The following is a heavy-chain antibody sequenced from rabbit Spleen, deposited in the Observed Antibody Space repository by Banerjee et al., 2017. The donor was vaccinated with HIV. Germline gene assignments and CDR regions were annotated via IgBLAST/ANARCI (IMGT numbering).Heavy chain of an antibody. D-gene: IGHD8-1*01. CDR2: IDPVFGNT. CDR3: ARHAGYAGYGYSTLDL. J-gene: IGHJ3*01. Sequence: QSLEESGGDLVKPGASLTLTCKASGFDFSSYYMTWVRQAPGKGLEWTGYIDPVFGNTYYASWVNGRFTISSDNAQNTVDLQMNSLTAADTATYFCARHAGYAGYGYSTLDLWGQGTLVTVS. CDR1: GFDFSSYY. V-gene: IGHV1S7*01.